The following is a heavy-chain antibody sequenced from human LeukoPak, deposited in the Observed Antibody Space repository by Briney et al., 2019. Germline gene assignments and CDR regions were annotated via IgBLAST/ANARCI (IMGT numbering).Heavy chain of an antibody. J-gene: IGHJ4*02. CDR2: IDHSGST. CDR3: ARDRDDFWSGRMTYFDY. V-gene: IGHV4-38-2*02. Sequence: SETLSLTCTVSGYSISSGYYWGWIRQPPGKGLEWTGSIDHSGSTYYNPSLKSRITISVDTSKNQFSLKLSSVTAADTAVYYCARDRDDFWSGRMTYFDYWGQGTLVTVSS. CDR1: GYSISSGYY. D-gene: IGHD3-3*01.